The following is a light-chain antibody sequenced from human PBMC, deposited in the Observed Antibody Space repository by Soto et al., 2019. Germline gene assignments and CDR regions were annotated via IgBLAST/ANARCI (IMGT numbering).Light chain of an antibody. Sequence: EIAMTQSPATLSVSPGERATLSCRASQSVNSNLAWYQQKPGQAPRILIYGASTRATAIPARFSGSGSGTEFTLTITSLQSEDFAVYYCQQYIDWPRTFGGGTKVEIK. CDR3: QQYIDWPRT. J-gene: IGKJ4*01. V-gene: IGKV3-15*01. CDR2: GAS. CDR1: QSVNSN.